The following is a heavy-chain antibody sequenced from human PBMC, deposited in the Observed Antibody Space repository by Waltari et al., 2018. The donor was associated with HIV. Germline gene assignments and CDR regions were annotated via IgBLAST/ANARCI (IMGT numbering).Heavy chain of an antibody. CDR1: GFTVSSTY. V-gene: IGHV3-53*01. CDR3: ARDPRSSGYYGVDV. Sequence: EVQLVESGGGLIETGGSLRPPCAASGFTVSSTYMSWVRQAPGKGLEWVSVIYSGGSRYYADSVKGRFTISRDNSKNTVSLHMNSLRAEDTAVYYCARDPRSSGYYGVDVWGQGTAVTVSS. J-gene: IGHJ6*02. D-gene: IGHD1-26*01. CDR2: IYSGGSR.